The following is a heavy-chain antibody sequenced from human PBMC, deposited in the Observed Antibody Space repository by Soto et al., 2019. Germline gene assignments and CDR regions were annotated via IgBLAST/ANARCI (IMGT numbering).Heavy chain of an antibody. CDR1: GFTFSSYG. CDR2: IWSDGINQ. V-gene: IGHV3-33*01. CDR3: ARYYYDSSGYYPL. D-gene: IGHD3-22*01. J-gene: IGHJ4*02. Sequence: QVQLVESGGGVVKPGRSLRLSCAASGFTFSSYGMHWVRQAPGRGLEWVAVIWSDGINQYYADSVKGRVTISRDNSKNTLSLQMPSLIAEDTAVYYCARYYYDSSGYYPLWGQGTVVTVSS.